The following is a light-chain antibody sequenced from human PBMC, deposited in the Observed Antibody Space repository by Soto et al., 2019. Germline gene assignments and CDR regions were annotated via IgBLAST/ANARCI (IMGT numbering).Light chain of an antibody. Sequence: DIVLTQSPGTLSLYPGERATLSCRASQSVSSSYLAWYQQNRGQAPRLLIYGASSRAPGIPDRFGGSGSGTDFTLTISRLEPEDFAVYYCQQYGSSRWTFGQGTKVDIK. CDR3: QQYGSSRWT. CDR2: GAS. J-gene: IGKJ1*01. V-gene: IGKV3-20*01. CDR1: QSVSSSY.